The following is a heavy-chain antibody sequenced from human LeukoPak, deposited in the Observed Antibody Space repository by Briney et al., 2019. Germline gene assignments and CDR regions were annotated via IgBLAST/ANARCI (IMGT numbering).Heavy chain of an antibody. J-gene: IGHJ4*02. CDR3: ARDRDYGFTY. Sequence: PGGSLRLSCAASGFTFSTYSMNGVRQAPGKGLEWISYIAGSHHTIIYAESVKGRFTISRDNAKNLLFLQMNSLRAEDTAVYYCARDRDYGFTYWGQGTLVTVSS. V-gene: IGHV3-48*01. CDR1: GFTFSTYS. CDR2: IAGSHHTI. D-gene: IGHD4-17*01.